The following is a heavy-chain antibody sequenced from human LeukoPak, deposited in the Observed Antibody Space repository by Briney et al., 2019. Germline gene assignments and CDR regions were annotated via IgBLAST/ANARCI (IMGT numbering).Heavy chain of an antibody. V-gene: IGHV3-30*04. CDR2: IGHVGSDK. D-gene: IGHD3-22*01. J-gene: IGHJ4*02. Sequence: RVSLRLSYAASGFSFNHYSLHWVRQAPGKGVGSGAVIGHVGSDKYYADSVKGRFLIYRDNSKKMLFLQMNSLRIEDTAVYYCARNSDYYDYSPQSVWGQGTLVTVSS. CDR1: GFSFNHYS. CDR3: ARNSDYYDYSPQSV.